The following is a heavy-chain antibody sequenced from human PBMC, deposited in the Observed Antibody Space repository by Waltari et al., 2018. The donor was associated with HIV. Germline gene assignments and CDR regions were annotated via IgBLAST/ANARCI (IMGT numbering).Heavy chain of an antibody. Sequence: EVQLVESGGKLVQPGGSLRLSCLASGLTFSDYSLTWVRQGPGKGLEWVAYISATGTTIFYANSVKGRFTVSRDNVENSLYLDMSSLRAEDTGDYYCARCETVVTPFINKYLGLDVWGPGTTVTVSS. CDR3: ARCETVVTPFINKYLGLDV. D-gene: IGHD2-15*01. V-gene: IGHV3-48*01. CDR2: ISATGTTI. CDR1: GLTFSDYS. J-gene: IGHJ6*02.